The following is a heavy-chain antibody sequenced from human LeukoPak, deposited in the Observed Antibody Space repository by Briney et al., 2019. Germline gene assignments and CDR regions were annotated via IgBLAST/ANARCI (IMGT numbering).Heavy chain of an antibody. J-gene: IGHJ4*02. V-gene: IGHV4-59*01. Sequence: PSETLSLTCTVSGGSINNYYWSWIRQPPGKGLEWIGYIFYTGNTKYNPSLKSRVTISLDTSKNRFFLKLNSVTAADTAVYYCARGPGIDYWGQGTLVAVSS. CDR1: GGSINNYY. CDR3: ARGPGIDY. CDR2: IFYTGNT.